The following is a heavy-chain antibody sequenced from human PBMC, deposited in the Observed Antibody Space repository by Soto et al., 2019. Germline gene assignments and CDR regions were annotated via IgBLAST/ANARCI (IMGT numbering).Heavy chain of an antibody. CDR2: IYPGDSDT. D-gene: IGHD6-19*01. J-gene: IGHJ6*02. CDR3: ARSRRGAYSSGWYSPSGYYNYGIDV. V-gene: IGHV5-51*01. Sequence: PGESLKISCKASGYSFTTYWIGWVRQMPGKGLEWMGIIYPGDSDTKYSPSHQGQVSISADTSISTAYLQWTSLKASDTAMYYCARSRRGAYSSGWYSPSGYYNYGIDVWGQGTKVTVSS. CDR1: GYSFTTYW.